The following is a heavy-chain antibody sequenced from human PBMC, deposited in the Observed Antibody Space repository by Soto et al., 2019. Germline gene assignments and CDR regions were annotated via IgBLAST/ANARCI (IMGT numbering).Heavy chain of an antibody. J-gene: IGHJ4*02. CDR2: MHYTGFS. Sequence: PSETLSLTCSFSGDSVTSHCLTWIRQSPEKGLKWIGYMHYTGFSHYNPSLKSRLTISVDRSKNQFTLQLTSVTVEDTAVYYCARVNRMVAALGYFDYWGEGTLVTVAS. V-gene: IGHV4-59*02. CDR3: ARVNRMVAALGYFDY. CDR1: GDSVTSHC. D-gene: IGHD2-15*01.